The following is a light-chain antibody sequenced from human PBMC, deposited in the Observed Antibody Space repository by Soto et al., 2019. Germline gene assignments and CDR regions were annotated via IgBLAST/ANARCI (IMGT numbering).Light chain of an antibody. CDR2: SNN. CDR3: AAWDDSLNILYV. V-gene: IGLV1-44*01. Sequence: SALTEPPSASGTPGRRVTISCSGSSSNIGSNTVNWYQQLPGTAPKLLIYSNNQRPSGVPDRFSGSKSGTSASLAISGLQSEDEADYYCAAWDDSLNILYVFGTGTKVTVL. CDR1: SSNIGSNT. J-gene: IGLJ1*01.